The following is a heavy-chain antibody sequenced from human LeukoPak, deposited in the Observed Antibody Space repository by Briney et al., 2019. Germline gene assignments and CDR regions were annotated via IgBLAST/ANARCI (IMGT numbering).Heavy chain of an antibody. J-gene: IGHJ4*02. CDR1: GGTFSSYA. D-gene: IGHD2-15*01. CDR3: ARSPVVVVDQKLPLFDY. CDR2: IIPIFGTA. V-gene: IGHV1-69*13. Sequence: ASVKVSCKASGGTFSSYAISWVRQAPGQGLEWMGGIIPIFGTANYAQKFQGRVTITADESTSTAYMELSSLRSEDTAVYYCARSPVVVVDQKLPLFDYWGQGTLVTVSS.